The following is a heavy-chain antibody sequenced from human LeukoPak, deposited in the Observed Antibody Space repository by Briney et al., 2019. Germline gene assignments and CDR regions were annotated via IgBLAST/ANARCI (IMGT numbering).Heavy chain of an antibody. CDR3: AKGGDIVVVPAAIGFDY. J-gene: IGHJ4*02. V-gene: IGHV3-23*01. CDR2: ISGSGGST. CDR1: GFTVSSNY. Sequence: GGSVRLSCAASGFTVSSNYMSWVRQAPGKGLEWVSVISGSGGSTYYADSVKGRFTIPRDNSKNTLYLQMNSLRAEDTAVYYCAKGGDIVVVPAAIGFDYWGQGTLVTVSS. D-gene: IGHD2-2*01.